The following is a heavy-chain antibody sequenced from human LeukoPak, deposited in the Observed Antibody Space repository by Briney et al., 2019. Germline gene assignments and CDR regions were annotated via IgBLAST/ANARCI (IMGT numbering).Heavy chain of an antibody. CDR1: GGSTSSYY. J-gene: IGHJ4*02. Sequence: PSETLSLTCTVSGGSTSSYYWSWGRQTPGKGVEWIWYNHTSVSTNYNPSLKSRVTISVDTSKNHFSLKLSSVTAADTAVYYCASGRWPQLPGYWGQGTLVTVSS. CDR2: NHTSVST. D-gene: IGHD5-24*01. V-gene: IGHV4-4*09. CDR3: ASGRWPQLPGY.